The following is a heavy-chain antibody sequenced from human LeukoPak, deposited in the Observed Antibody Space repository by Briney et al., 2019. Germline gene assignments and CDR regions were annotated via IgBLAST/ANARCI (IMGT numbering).Heavy chain of an antibody. CDR3: AARPGGYASFDI. Sequence: ASVNVSCKTSGFSFTNSAVQWVRQARGQRLEWIGWIVVGSSNTDYTQKFQERVTITRDMSTGTAFLELSSLRSEDTAVYYCAARPGGYASFDIWGQGTMVTVSS. CDR2: IVVGSSNT. V-gene: IGHV1-58*01. CDR1: GFSFTNSA. D-gene: IGHD3-16*01. J-gene: IGHJ3*02.